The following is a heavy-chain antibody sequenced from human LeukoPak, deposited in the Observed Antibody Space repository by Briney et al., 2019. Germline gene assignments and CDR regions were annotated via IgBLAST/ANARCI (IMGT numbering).Heavy chain of an antibody. CDR1: GGAISSYY. CDR2: IYTTGRT. Sequence: PSETLSLTCTVSGGAISSYYWSWIRQPAAKGLEWIGRIYTTGRTDYSASLKSRVTMSVDTSNNPFSLKLSSVTAADTAVYYCARDLPSYYFDSGNMFDPWGQGILVTVSS. J-gene: IGHJ5*02. D-gene: IGHD3-10*01. V-gene: IGHV4-4*07. CDR3: ARDLPSYYFDSGNMFDP.